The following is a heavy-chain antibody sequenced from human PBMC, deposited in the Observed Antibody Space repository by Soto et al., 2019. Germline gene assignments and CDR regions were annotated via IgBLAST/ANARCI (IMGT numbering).Heavy chain of an antibody. CDR3: AKDTVGGYSFWSGSYRDGLDV. V-gene: IGHV3-23*01. Sequence: EVKLLESGGGLAQPGGSLRLSCVGSGFTFDSYAISWVRQAPGERLQWIAAISGSADGTDYAHSVRGRFTISRDNAKKTVHLQMDSLRVEDTAVYFCAKDTVGGYSFWSGSYRDGLDVWGQGTLVTVS. J-gene: IGHJ3*01. CDR2: ISGSADGT. D-gene: IGHD3-3*01. CDR1: GFTFDSYA.